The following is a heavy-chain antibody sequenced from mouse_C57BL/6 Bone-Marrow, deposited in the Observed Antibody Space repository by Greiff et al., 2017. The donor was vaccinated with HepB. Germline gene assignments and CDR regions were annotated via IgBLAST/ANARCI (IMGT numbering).Heavy chain of an antibody. Sequence: EVKVVESEGGLVQPGSSMKLSCTASGFTFSDYYMAWVRQVPEKGLEWVANINYDGSSTYYLDSLKSRFIISRDNAKNILYLQMSSLKSEDTATYYCARGSYLYYYAMDYWGQGTSVTVSS. CDR3: ARGSYLYYYAMDY. J-gene: IGHJ4*01. CDR1: GFTFSDYY. V-gene: IGHV5-16*01. CDR2: INYDGSST. D-gene: IGHD1-1*01.